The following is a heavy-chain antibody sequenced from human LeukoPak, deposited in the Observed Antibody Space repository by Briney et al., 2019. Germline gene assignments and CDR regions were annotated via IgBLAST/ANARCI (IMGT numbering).Heavy chain of an antibody. CDR2: IKSDGSIT. CDR3: ARDYHDSNGYYSNAFDN. Sequence: PGGSLRLSCEASGFTFGSYWMHWVRRAPGNGLMWVSRIKSDGSITTYADPVKGRFPISRDNPKNTLYLQMNSLRAEDTALYYCARDYHDSNGYYSNAFDNWGQGTLVTVSS. J-gene: IGHJ4*02. V-gene: IGHV3-74*01. D-gene: IGHD3-22*01. CDR1: GFTFGSYW.